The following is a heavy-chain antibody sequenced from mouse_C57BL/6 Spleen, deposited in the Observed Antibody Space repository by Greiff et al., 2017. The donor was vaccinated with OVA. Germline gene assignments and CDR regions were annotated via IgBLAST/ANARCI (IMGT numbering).Heavy chain of an antibody. Sequence: QVQLQQPGAELVMPGASVKLSCKASGYTFTSYWMHWVKQRPGQGLEWIGEIDPSDSYTNYNQKFKGKSTLTVDKSSSTAYMQLSSLTSEDSAVYYCARRELYYDYFLFAYWGQGTLVTVSA. CDR1: GYTFTSYW. J-gene: IGHJ3*01. CDR3: ARRELYYDYFLFAY. D-gene: IGHD2-4*01. V-gene: IGHV1-69*01. CDR2: IDPSDSYT.